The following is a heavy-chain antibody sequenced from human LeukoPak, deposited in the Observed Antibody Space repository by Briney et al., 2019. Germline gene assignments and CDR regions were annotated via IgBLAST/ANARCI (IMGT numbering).Heavy chain of an antibody. CDR1: GYTFTSYY. CDR2: INPSGGST. J-gene: IGHJ4*02. V-gene: IGHV1-46*01. D-gene: IGHD3-10*01. Sequence: ASVKVSCKASGYTFTSYYMHWVRQAPGQGLEWMGIINPSGGSTSYAQKFQGRVTITADKSTSTAYMELSTLRSEDTAVYYCARDGSGYWGQGTLVTVSS. CDR3: ARDGSGY.